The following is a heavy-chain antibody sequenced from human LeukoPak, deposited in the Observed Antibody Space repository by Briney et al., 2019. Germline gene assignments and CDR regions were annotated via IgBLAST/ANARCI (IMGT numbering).Heavy chain of an antibody. CDR3: ARLGDYGDYVGVHSWFDP. J-gene: IGHJ5*02. CDR1: GYSFTSYW. D-gene: IGHD4-17*01. Sequence: GESLKISCKGSGYSFTSYWIGWVRHLPGKSLVWMGIIYPGDSDTRYSPSFQGQVTISADKSISTAYLQWSSLKASDTAMYYCARLGDYGDYVGVHSWFDPWGQGTLVTVSS. CDR2: IYPGDSDT. V-gene: IGHV5-51*01.